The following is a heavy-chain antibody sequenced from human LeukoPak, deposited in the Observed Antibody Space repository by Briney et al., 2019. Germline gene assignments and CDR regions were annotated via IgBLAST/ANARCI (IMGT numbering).Heavy chain of an antibody. CDR3: ARGGWIQLWSHFDY. CDR1: GFTFSSYS. J-gene: IGHJ4*02. V-gene: IGHV3-21*04. CDR2: ISSSSSYI. D-gene: IGHD5-18*01. Sequence: GGSLRLSCAASGFTFSSYSMNWVRQAPGKGLEWVSSISSSSSYIYYADSVKGRFTISRDNSKNTLYLQMNSLRAEDTAVYYCARGGWIQLWSHFDYWGQGTLVTVSS.